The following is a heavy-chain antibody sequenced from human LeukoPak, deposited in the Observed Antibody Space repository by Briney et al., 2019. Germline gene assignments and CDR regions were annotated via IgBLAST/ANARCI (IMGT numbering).Heavy chain of an antibody. J-gene: IGHJ6*02. V-gene: IGHV3-30*18. CDR1: GFTFSSYG. CDR3: AKDHYDILTGPPFYYYYGMDV. CDR2: ISYDGSNK. D-gene: IGHD3-9*01. Sequence: GGSLRLSCAASGFTFSSYGMHWVRQAPGKGLEWVAVISYDGSNKYYADSVKGRFTISRDNSKNTLYLQMNSLRAEDTAVYYCAKDHYDILTGPPFYYYYGMDVWGQGTTVTVSS.